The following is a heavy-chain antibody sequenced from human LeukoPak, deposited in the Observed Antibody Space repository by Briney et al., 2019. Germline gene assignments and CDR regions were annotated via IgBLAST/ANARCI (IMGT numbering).Heavy chain of an antibody. CDR1: GFTFGSYG. CDR3: ARDMFAVHYRGRSGAFDI. D-gene: IGHD3-10*02. Sequence: PGGSLRLSCAASGFTFGSYGMHWVRQAPGKGLEWVAFIRYDGSNKYYADSVKGRFTISRDNSKNTLYLQMNSLRAEDTAVYYCARDMFAVHYRGRSGAFDIWGQGTMVTVSS. J-gene: IGHJ3*02. CDR2: IRYDGSNK. V-gene: IGHV3-30*02.